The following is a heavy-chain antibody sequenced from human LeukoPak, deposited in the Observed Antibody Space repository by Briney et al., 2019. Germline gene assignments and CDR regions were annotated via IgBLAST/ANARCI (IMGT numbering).Heavy chain of an antibody. J-gene: IGHJ5*02. V-gene: IGHV3-30-3*02. CDR1: GFTFSSYA. D-gene: IGHD1/OR15-1a*01. Sequence: GRSLRLSCAASGFTFSSYAMHWVRQAPGKGLEWVAVISYDGSNKYYADSVKGRFTISRDNSKNTLYLQMNSLRAEDTAVYFCAKSAHNNPGSPWGQGTLVTVSS. CDR2: ISYDGSNK. CDR3: AKSAHNNPGSP.